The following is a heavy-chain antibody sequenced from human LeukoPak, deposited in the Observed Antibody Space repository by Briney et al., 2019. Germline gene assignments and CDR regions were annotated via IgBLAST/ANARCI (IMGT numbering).Heavy chain of an antibody. V-gene: IGHV4-34*01. CDR1: GGSFSGYY. CDR3: ARGRNNQITMIRGPNHYFGLDV. CDR2: INHVGST. D-gene: IGHD3-10*01. J-gene: IGHJ6*02. Sequence: SETLSLTCAVYGGSFSGYYWTWIRQPPGKGLEWIGEINHVGSTKYNPSLKSRATMSVDPSKNQFSLKLSAVTAADTAFYYRARGRNNQITMIRGPNHYFGLDVWGQGTTVTVSS.